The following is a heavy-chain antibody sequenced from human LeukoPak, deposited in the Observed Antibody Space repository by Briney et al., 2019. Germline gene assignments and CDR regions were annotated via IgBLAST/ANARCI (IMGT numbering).Heavy chain of an antibody. Sequence: GGSLRLSCAASGFIFSNFAMHWVRQAPGKGLEWVTFIRYDGSDKYYVDSVKGRFTISRDNSKSTLYLQMNRLRAEDTAVYYCAKVLQYCSTGSCSYFDSWGQGTLVTVSS. CDR2: IRYDGSDK. CDR3: AKVLQYCSTGSCSYFDS. J-gene: IGHJ4*02. D-gene: IGHD2-15*01. CDR1: GFIFSNFA. V-gene: IGHV3-30*02.